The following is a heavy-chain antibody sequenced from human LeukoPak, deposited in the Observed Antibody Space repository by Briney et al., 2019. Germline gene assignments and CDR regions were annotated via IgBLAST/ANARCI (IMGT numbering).Heavy chain of an antibody. Sequence: ASVKVSCKASGYTFTSYGISWVRQAPGQGLEWMGWISAYNGNTNYAQKFQGRVTITADKSTSTAYMELSSLRSEDTAVYYCARGRGGKYCSGGSCYSYDYYYYYMDVWGKGTMVTVSS. V-gene: IGHV1-18*01. J-gene: IGHJ6*03. CDR2: ISAYNGNT. CDR3: ARGRGGKYCSGGSCYSYDYYYYYMDV. D-gene: IGHD2-15*01. CDR1: GYTFTSYG.